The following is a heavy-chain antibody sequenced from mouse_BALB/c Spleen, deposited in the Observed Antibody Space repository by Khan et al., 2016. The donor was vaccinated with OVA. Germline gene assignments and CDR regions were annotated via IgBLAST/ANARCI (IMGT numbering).Heavy chain of an antibody. D-gene: IGHD1-2*01. CDR2: INTYTGEP. V-gene: IGHV9-1*02. J-gene: IGHJ2*01. CDR1: GYTFTNYG. Sequence: QIQLVQPGPELKKPGETVKISCKASGYTFTNYGLNWMKQAPGKGLKWMGWINTYTGEPIHADEFRERFVCSLENSASTAYLQIKNLNNDDMATYFCARSRGHYLLGCWCPGSTLTVSS. CDR3: ARSRGHYLLGC.